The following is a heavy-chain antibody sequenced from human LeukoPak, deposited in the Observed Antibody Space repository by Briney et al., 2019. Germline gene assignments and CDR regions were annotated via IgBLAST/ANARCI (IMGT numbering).Heavy chain of an antibody. J-gene: IGHJ5*02. D-gene: IGHD6-13*01. CDR1: GFTFSSYA. CDR3: AKDQSIAAAGLLNWFDP. V-gene: IGHV3-23*01. CDR2: ISGSGGST. Sequence: GGSLRLSCAASGFTFSSYAMSWVRQAPGKGLEWVSAISGSGGSTYYADSVKGRFTISRDNSKNTLYLQVNSLRAEDTAVYYCAKDQSIAAAGLLNWFDPWGQGTLVTVSS.